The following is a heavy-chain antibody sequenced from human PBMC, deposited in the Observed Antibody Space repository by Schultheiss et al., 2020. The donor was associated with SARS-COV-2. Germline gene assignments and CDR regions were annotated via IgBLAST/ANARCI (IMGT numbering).Heavy chain of an antibody. CDR3: AKGSGGMDV. CDR1: GFSFSDHY. Sequence: GGSLRLSCAASGFSFSDHYMTWIRQAPGKGLEWVSSISSSSSYIYYADSVKGRFTISRDNAKNSLYLQMNSLRAEDTAVYYCAKGSGGMDVWGQGTTVTVSS. J-gene: IGHJ6*02. D-gene: IGHD3-10*01. V-gene: IGHV3-11*05. CDR2: ISSSSSYI.